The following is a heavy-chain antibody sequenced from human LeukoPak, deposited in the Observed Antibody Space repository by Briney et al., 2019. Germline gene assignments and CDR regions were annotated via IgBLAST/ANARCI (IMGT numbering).Heavy chain of an antibody. J-gene: IGHJ4*02. CDR3: ARMPPNDFWPKTYYFDY. CDR2: INPNSDGT. D-gene: IGHD3-3*01. V-gene: IGHV1-2*02. Sequence: ASVKVSFKASGYTFTGYYMHWVRQAPGQGFEWMGWINPNSDGTNYAQKFQGRVTMTRDTSISTAYMELSRLRSDDTAVYYCARMPPNDFWPKTYYFDYWGQGTLVTVSS. CDR1: GYTFTGYY.